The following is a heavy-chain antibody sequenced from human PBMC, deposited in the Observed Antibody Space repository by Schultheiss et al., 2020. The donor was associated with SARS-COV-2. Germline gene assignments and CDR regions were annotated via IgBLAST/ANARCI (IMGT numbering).Heavy chain of an antibody. V-gene: IGHV2-70*12. CDR2: IDWDDDK. CDR1: GFSLSTSGMC. CDR3: AHRWVPYGDYGYYFDY. J-gene: IGHJ4*02. Sequence: SGPTLVKPTQTLTLTCTFSGFSLSTSGMCVSWIRQPPGKALEWLALIDWDDDKYYSTSLKTRLTITKDTSKNQVVLTMTNMDPVDTATYYCAHRWVPYGDYGYYFDYWGQGTLVTVSS. D-gene: IGHD4-17*01.